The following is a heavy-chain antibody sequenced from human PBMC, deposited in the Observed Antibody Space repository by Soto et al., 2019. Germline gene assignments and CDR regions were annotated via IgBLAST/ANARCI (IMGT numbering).Heavy chain of an antibody. CDR3: ARDLPSGYGISDFDY. CDR1: GFTFSSYS. V-gene: IGHV3-21*01. J-gene: IGHJ4*02. CDR2: ISSSSSYI. D-gene: IGHD5-12*01. Sequence: PGGSLRLSCAASGFTFSSYSMNWVPQAPGKGLEWVSSISSSSSYIYYADSVKGRFTISRDNAKNSLYLQMNSLRAEDKAVYYCARDLPSGYGISDFDYWGQGTLVTVSS.